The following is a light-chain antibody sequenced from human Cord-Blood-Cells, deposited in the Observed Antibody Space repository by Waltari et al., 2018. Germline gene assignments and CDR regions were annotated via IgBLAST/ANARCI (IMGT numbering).Light chain of an antibody. Sequence: QSALTQPASVSGSPGQSITISCTGTSSDVGGYNYVSWYQQHPGKAPKLMIYDVSKRPSGVSNRVSGSKSGNTASLTISGLQAEDEADYYCSSYTSSSTRVFGTGTKVTVL. CDR1: SSDVGGYNY. CDR3: SSYTSSSTRV. V-gene: IGLV2-14*01. CDR2: DVS. J-gene: IGLJ1*01.